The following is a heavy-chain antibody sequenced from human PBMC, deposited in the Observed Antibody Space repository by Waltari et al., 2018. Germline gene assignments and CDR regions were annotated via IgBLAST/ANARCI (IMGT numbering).Heavy chain of an antibody. CDR1: GASVSSNSAA. J-gene: IGHJ4*02. CDR2: TYYRSKWYN. V-gene: IGHV6-1*01. CDR3: ARDRGDIVATAFDY. D-gene: IGHD5-12*01. Sequence: QVQLQQSGPGLVKPSQTLSLTCAISGASVSSNSAAWNWLRQSPSRGLEWLGRTYYRSKWYNDYAVSVKSRISINPDTSKNQFSLQLNSVTPEDTAVYYCARDRGDIVATAFDYWGQGTLVTVSS.